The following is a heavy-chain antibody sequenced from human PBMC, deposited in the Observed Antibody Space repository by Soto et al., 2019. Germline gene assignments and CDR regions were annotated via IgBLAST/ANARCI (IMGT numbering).Heavy chain of an antibody. D-gene: IGHD2-21*02. CDR3: VRGDKGGFDL. Sequence: EVQLVESEGGLVQRGGSLRLSCAASGFTFNYYWMHWVRQAPGQGLVWVSHIHSDGSTTTYADSVKGRFTSSRDNAKNTLYLQMSSLRAEDTAVYYCVRGDKGGFDLWGQGTTVPVSS. V-gene: IGHV3-74*01. CDR2: IHSDGSTT. CDR1: GFTFNYYW. J-gene: IGHJ3*01.